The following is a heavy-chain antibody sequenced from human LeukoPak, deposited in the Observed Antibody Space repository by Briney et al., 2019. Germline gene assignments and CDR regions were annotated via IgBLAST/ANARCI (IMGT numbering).Heavy chain of an antibody. CDR2: IKQDGSEK. CDR1: GFTFSSYW. D-gene: IGHD3-3*01. Sequence: GWSLRLSCAASGFTFSSYWMSWVRQAPGKGLEWVANIKQDGSEKYYVDSVKGRFTISRDNAKNSLYLQMNSLRAEDTAVYYCARVERFLEWLLGSNWFDPWGQGTLVTVSS. V-gene: IGHV3-7*01. CDR3: ARVERFLEWLLGSNWFDP. J-gene: IGHJ5*02.